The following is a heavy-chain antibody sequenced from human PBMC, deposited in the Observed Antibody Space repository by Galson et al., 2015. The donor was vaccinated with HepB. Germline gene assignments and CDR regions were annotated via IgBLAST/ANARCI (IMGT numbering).Heavy chain of an antibody. CDR1: GFTFDTFA. CDR3: ARGVFYYDSSCYFVHH. CDR2: ISYDGSND. Sequence: SLRLSCAASGFTFDTFAMHWVRQAPDKGLEWVSLISYDGSNDYYADSVKARFTVSRDDSKNTLFLQMNRLRPEDTVVYYCARGVFYYDSSCYFVHHWGQGTLVNVSS. J-gene: IGHJ1*01. V-gene: IGHV3-30-3*01. D-gene: IGHD3-22*01.